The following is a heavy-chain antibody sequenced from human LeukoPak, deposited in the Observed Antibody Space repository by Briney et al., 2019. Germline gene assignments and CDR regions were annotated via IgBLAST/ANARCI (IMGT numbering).Heavy chain of an antibody. J-gene: IGHJ4*02. CDR3: ARDGSGWSSDY. Sequence: GGSLTLSCVASGFTFREYGFHWVRQAPGKGLEWVAVMWNDCITGKYADSVRGRFSVSRDNSKNTVYLQMDSLRADDTSVYYCARDGSGWSSDYWGQGTLVTVSS. CDR2: MWNDCITG. D-gene: IGHD6-19*01. CDR1: GFTFREYG. V-gene: IGHV3-33*01.